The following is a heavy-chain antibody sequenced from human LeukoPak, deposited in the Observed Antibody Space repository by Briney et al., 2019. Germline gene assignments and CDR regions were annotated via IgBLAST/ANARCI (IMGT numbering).Heavy chain of an antibody. Sequence: GGSLRLSCAASGFTFDNYAMNWVRQAPGKGLEWVSSITGSGGDAYYADSVKGRFTISRDNSKNTLDLQMNSLRAEDTAVYYCAKGLKGCSGSSCYYFFDFWGQGALITVSS. CDR3: AKGLKGCSGSSCYYFFDF. CDR1: GFTFDNYA. V-gene: IGHV3-23*01. J-gene: IGHJ4*02. D-gene: IGHD2-15*01. CDR2: ITGSGGDA.